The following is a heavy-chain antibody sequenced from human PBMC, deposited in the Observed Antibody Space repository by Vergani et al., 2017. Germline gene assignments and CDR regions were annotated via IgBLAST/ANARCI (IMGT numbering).Heavy chain of an antibody. J-gene: IGHJ4*02. Sequence: QVQLVESGGGVVQPGRSLRLSCAASGFTFSSYGMHWVRQAPGKGLEWVAVISYDGSNKYYADSVKGRFTISRDNSKNTLYLQMNSLRAEDTAVYYCARRSYYGSGSHWGQGTLVTVSS. V-gene: IGHV3-30*03. CDR2: ISYDGSNK. CDR3: ARRSYYGSGSH. CDR1: GFTFSSYG. D-gene: IGHD3-10*01.